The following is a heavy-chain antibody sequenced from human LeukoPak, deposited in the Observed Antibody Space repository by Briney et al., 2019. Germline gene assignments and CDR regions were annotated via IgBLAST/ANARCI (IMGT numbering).Heavy chain of an antibody. V-gene: IGHV4-61*01. Sequence: PETLSLTCTVSGGSVSSGSYYWSWIRQPPGKGLEWIGYIYYSGSTNYNPSLKSRVTISVDTSKNQFSLKLSSVTAADTAVYYCARSLGIKEFFDYWGQGTLVTVSS. CDR1: GGSVSSGSYY. J-gene: IGHJ4*02. CDR2: IYYSGST. D-gene: IGHD7-27*01. CDR3: ARSLGIKEFFDY.